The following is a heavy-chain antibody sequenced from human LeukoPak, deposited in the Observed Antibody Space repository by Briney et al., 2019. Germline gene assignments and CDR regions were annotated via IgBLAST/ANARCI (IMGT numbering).Heavy chain of an antibody. CDR3: AKDNVAAAGRYFDY. Sequence: GGSLRLSCAASGFTFSDYGMHWVRQAPGKGLEWVALISYDGSNKYFADSVKGRFTISRDNSKNTLYLQMHSLRAEDTAVYYCAKDNVAAAGRYFDYWGQGTLVTVSS. V-gene: IGHV3-30*18. CDR1: GFTFSDYG. J-gene: IGHJ4*02. D-gene: IGHD6-13*01. CDR2: ISYDGSNK.